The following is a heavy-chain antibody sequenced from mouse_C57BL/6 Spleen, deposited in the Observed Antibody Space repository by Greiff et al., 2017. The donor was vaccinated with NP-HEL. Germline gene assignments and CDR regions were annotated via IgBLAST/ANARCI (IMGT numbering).Heavy chain of an antibody. CDR2: IDPSDSYT. Sequence: VQLQQSGAELVMPGASVKLSCKASGYTFTSYWMHWVKQRPGQGLEWIGEIDPSDSYTNYNQKFKGKSTLTVDKSSSTAYMQLSSLTSEDSAVYDCARGRGSDVWGTGTTVTVSS. CDR1: GYTFTSYW. CDR3: ARGRGSDV. V-gene: IGHV1-69*01. J-gene: IGHJ1*03.